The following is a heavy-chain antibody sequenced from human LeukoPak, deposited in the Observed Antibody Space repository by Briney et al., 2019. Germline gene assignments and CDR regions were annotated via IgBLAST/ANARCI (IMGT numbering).Heavy chain of an antibody. CDR2: IKQDGSEK. V-gene: IGHV3-7*01. J-gene: IGHJ5*02. Sequence: GGSLRLSCAASGFTFSSYWMSWVRQAPGKGLEWVANIKQDGSEKYYVDSVKGRFTISRDNAKNSLYLQMNSLRAEDTAVYYCARRASATVYYSTWWFDPWGQGTLVTVSS. CDR1: GFTFSSYW. D-gene: IGHD2/OR15-2a*01. CDR3: ARRASATVYYSTWWFDP.